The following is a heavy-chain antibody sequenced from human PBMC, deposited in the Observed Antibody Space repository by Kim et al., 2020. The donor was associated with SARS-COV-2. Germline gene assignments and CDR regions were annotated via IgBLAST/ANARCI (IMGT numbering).Heavy chain of an antibody. CDR3: ARDKDYYGSGGYLGSPLDH. Sequence: SQTLSLTCAISGDSVSSNSAAWNWIRQSPSRGLEWLGRTYYRSKWFNDLADSVEGRSSINPDTSKNQFSLQLNSVTPEDTAVYYCARDKDYYGSGGYLGSPLDHWGQGILVTVSS. CDR2: TYYRSKWFN. J-gene: IGHJ4*02. CDR1: GDSVSSNSAA. V-gene: IGHV6-1*01. D-gene: IGHD3-10*01.